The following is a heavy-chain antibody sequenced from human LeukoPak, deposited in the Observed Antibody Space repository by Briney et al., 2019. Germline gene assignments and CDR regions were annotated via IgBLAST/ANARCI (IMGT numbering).Heavy chain of an antibody. CDR3: ARSSITIINWFDP. CDR1: GGTFSSYA. Sequence: SVKVSCKAFGGTFSSYAISWVRQAPGQGLEWMGRIIPILGIANYAQKFQGRVTITADKSTSTAYMELSSLRSEDTAVYYCARSSITIINWFDPWGQGTLVTVSS. J-gene: IGHJ5*02. V-gene: IGHV1-69*04. D-gene: IGHD3-3*01. CDR2: IIPILGIA.